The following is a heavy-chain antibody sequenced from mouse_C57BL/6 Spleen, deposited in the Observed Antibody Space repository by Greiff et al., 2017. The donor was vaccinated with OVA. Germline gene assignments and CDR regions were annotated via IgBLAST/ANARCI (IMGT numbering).Heavy chain of an antibody. CDR3: TKGYGY. D-gene: IGHD1-1*02. V-gene: IGHV1-15*01. Sequence: VQLQQSGAELVRPGASVTLSCKASGYTFTDYEMHWVKQTPVHGLEWIGAIDPETGGTAYNQKFKGKAILTADKSSSTACMELRSLTSEDSAVYYCTKGYGYWGQGTTLTVSS. J-gene: IGHJ2*01. CDR2: IDPETGGT. CDR1: GYTFTDYE.